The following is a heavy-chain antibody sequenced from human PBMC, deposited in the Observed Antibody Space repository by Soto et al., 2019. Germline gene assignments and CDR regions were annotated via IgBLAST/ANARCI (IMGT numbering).Heavy chain of an antibody. D-gene: IGHD1-1*01. CDR1: GFTFSNAW. J-gene: IGHJ3*02. CDR2: IKSKTDGGTT. V-gene: IGHV3-15*01. Sequence: GGSLRLSCAASGFTFSNAWMSWVRQAPGKGLEWVGRIKSKTDGGTTDYAAPVKGRFTISRDDSKNTLYLQMNSLKTEDTAVYYCTARTTGTTAGAFDIWGQGTMVTVS. CDR3: TARTTGTTAGAFDI.